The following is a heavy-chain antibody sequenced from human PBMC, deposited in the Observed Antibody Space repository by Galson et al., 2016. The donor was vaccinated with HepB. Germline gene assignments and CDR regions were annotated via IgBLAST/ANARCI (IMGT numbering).Heavy chain of an antibody. D-gene: IGHD1-26*01. CDR1: GFTFSHAW. CDR2: IKRKGDGETT. J-gene: IGHJ4*02. V-gene: IGHV3-15*07. CDR3: TTSVGANEFDY. Sequence: SLRLSCAGSGFTFSHAWLNWVRQAPGKGLEWVGRIKRKGDGETTDYAAPVKGRFTVSRDDSKNTLYLQMNSRKTEDTAVYHCTTSVGANEFDYWGRGTLVTVSS.